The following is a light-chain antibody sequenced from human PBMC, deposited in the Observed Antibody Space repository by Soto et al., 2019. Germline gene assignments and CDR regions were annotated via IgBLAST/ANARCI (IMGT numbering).Light chain of an antibody. J-gene: IGKJ4*01. Sequence: EIVMTQSPATLSVSPGERATLSCRASQSVSSNLAWYQQKPGQAPNLFIYGASTRATGVPARFSGSGSGAEFTLTISSLQSEDFTVYYCQQYNNWPLTFGGGTKVEIK. CDR1: QSVSSN. CDR3: QQYNNWPLT. V-gene: IGKV3-15*01. CDR2: GAS.